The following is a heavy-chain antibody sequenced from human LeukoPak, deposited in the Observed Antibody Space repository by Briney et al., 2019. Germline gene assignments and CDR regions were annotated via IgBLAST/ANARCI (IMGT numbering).Heavy chain of an antibody. J-gene: IGHJ6*03. CDR3: AGHTRKSRGYSGYDSGYYYYMDV. V-gene: IGHV1-18*01. D-gene: IGHD5-12*01. CDR2: ISAYNGNT. CDR1: GYTFTSYG. Sequence: GASVKVSCKASGYTFTSYGISWVRQAPGQGLEWMGWISAYNGNTNYAQKLQGRVTMTTDTSTNTAYMELRSLRSDDTAVYYCAGHTRKSRGYSGYDSGYYYYMDVWGKGTTVTVSS.